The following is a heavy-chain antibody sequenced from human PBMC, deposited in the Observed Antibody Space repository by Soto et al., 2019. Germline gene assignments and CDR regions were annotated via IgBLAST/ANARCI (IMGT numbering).Heavy chain of an antibody. Sequence: QVQLQESGPGLVKPSETLSLTCTVSGGSISSYYWSWIRQPPGKGLEWIGYRYYSGSTNYNPSLKSRVTISVDTSKNQFSLKLSSVTAADTAVYYCARRWGWYFDYWGQGTLVTVSS. D-gene: IGHD3-16*01. J-gene: IGHJ4*02. V-gene: IGHV4-59*08. CDR2: RYYSGST. CDR3: ARRWGWYFDY. CDR1: GGSISSYY.